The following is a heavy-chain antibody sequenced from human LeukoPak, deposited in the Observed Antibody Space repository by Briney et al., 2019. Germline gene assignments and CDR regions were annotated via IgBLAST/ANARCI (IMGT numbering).Heavy chain of an antibody. J-gene: IGHJ4*02. CDR1: VYSFTIYG. V-gene: IGHV1-18*01. Sequence: ASVTVSFTSSVYSFTIYGISWVRHAPGQGLEWIGWISVYNGNTNYAPNLQGRVTLTTAASTSTAYLDLRSLRSNDTAVYYCSRTLSDDFGSSYQDSWGQGTLVTVSS. CDR3: SRTLSDDFGSSYQDS. CDR2: ISVYNGNT. D-gene: IGHD3-3*01.